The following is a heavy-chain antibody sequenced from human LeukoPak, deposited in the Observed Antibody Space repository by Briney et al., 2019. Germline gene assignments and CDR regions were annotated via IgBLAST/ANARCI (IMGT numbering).Heavy chain of an antibody. CDR3: ARVVVVTATPRYFDY. D-gene: IGHD2-21*02. J-gene: IGHJ4*02. CDR1: GGSIRSSYYY. V-gene: IGHV4-39*01. CDR2: IYDSGST. Sequence: SETLSLTCTVSGGSIRSSYYYWGWIRQPPGKGLEWIGSIYDSGSTYYNPSLKRRVTISVDTSKNQFSLKLNSVTAADTAVYYCARVVVVTATPRYFDYWGQGTLVTVSS.